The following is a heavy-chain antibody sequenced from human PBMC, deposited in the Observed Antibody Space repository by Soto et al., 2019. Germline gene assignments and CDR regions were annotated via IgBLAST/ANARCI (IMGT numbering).Heavy chain of an antibody. D-gene: IGHD6-13*01. CDR1: GYTFTSYD. CDR3: ARGNYSSSWYWDYYYYMDV. V-gene: IGHV1-8*01. CDR2: MNPNSGNT. J-gene: IGHJ6*03. Sequence: ASVKVSCKASGYTFTSYDINWVRQATGQGLEWMGWMNPNSGNTGYAQKFQGRVTMTRNTSISTAYMELSSLRSEDTAVYCCARGNYSSSWYWDYYYYMDVWGKGTTVTVSS.